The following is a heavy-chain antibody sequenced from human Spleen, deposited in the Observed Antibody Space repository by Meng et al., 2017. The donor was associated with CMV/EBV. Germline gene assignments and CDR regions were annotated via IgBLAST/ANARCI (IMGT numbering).Heavy chain of an antibody. CDR1: GGSISSGGYY. Sequence: LRLSCTVSGGSISSGGYYWSWIRQHPGKGLEWIGYIYYSGSTYYNPSLKSRVIISVDTSKSQFSLKLTSVTAADTAVYYCARDSRVMVRGIIIGYYGMDVWGQGTTVTVSS. V-gene: IGHV4-31*03. D-gene: IGHD3-10*01. CDR3: ARDSRVMVRGIIIGYYGMDV. J-gene: IGHJ6*02. CDR2: IYYSGST.